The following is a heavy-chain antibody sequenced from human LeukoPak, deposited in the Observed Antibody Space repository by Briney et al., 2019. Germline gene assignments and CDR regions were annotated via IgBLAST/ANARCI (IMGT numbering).Heavy chain of an antibody. V-gene: IGHV5-51*01. D-gene: IGHD3-22*01. CDR3: ARRLYYYDSFGGGYYFDY. CDR1: GYSFTSCW. CDR2: IYPGDSDT. J-gene: IGHJ4*02. Sequence: GESLKISCKGSGYSFTSCWIGWVRQMPGKGLEWMGIIYPGDSDTRYSPSFQGQVTISADKSISTAYLQWSSLKASDTAMYYCARRLYYYDSFGGGYYFDYWGQGTLVTVSS.